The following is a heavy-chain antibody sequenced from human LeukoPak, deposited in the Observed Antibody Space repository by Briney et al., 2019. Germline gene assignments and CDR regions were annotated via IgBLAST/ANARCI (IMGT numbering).Heavy chain of an antibody. D-gene: IGHD4-17*01. V-gene: IGHV3-21*01. CDR2: ISSSSSYI. Sequence: PGGSLRLSCAASGFTFSSYIMKWVRQAPGKGLEWVSSISSSSSYIYYADSAKGRCTISRDNAKNSLYLQMNSLRAEDTAVYYCARGGSTVTNYYFDYWGQGTLVTVSS. CDR3: ARGGSTVTNYYFDY. CDR1: GFTFSSYI. J-gene: IGHJ4*02.